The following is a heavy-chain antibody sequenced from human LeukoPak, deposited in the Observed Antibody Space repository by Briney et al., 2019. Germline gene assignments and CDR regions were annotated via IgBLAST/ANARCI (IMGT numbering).Heavy chain of an antibody. V-gene: IGHV3-15*01. J-gene: IGHJ6*02. CDR2: IKNKIASGTT. CDR1: GFTFSNAW. D-gene: IGHD3-3*01. Sequence: GGSLRLSCAASGFTFSNAWMNWVRQAPGKGLEWVGRIKNKIASGTTDYAAPVKGRFTISRDNAKNSLFLQTNSLRAEDTAVYFCARHRPRWSLDVWGQGTTVTVSS. CDR3: ARHRPRWSLDV.